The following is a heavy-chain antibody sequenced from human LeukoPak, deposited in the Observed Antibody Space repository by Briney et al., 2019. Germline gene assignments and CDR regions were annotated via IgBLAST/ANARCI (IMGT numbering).Heavy chain of an antibody. CDR1: GFTFGDHG. J-gene: IGHJ3*02. CDR2: INWNGGST. Sequence: GGSLRLSCAVSGFTFGDHGMSWVRQAPGKGLEWVSGINWNGGSTGYADSVKGRFTISRDNAKNSLYLQMNSLRAEDTALYHCARAVYYDFWSGSPDDAFDIWGQGTMVTVSS. D-gene: IGHD3-3*01. V-gene: IGHV3-20*01. CDR3: ARAVYYDFWSGSPDDAFDI.